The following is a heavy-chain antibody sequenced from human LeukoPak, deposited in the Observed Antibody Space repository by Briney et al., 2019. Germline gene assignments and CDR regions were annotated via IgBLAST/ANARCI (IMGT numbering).Heavy chain of an antibody. CDR1: GYTFTTYG. CDR3: ARAWSRRVYYYYMDV. V-gene: IGHV1-18*01. J-gene: IGHJ6*03. D-gene: IGHD3-3*01. Sequence: ASVKVSCKTSGYTFTTYGISWVRQAPGQGLEWMGWISGYNGHTKYAQKVQGRVTMTTDTSTSTAYMELRSLRSDDTAVYYCARAWSRRVYYYYMDVWGTGTTVTVSS. CDR2: ISGYNGHT.